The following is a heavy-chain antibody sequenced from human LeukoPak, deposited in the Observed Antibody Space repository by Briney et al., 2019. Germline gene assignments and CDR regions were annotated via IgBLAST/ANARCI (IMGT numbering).Heavy chain of an antibody. D-gene: IGHD3-22*01. CDR3: ARDGRYYDSSGYYYIDPYYGMDV. CDR1: GGTFSSYA. V-gene: IGHV1-69*04. CDR2: IIPIFGIA. Sequence: ASVKVSCKASGGTFSSYAISWVRQAPGQGLEWMGRIIPIFGIANYAQKFQGRVTITADKSTSTAYMELSSLRSEDTAVYYCARDGRYYDSSGYYYIDPYYGMDVWGQGTTVTVSS. J-gene: IGHJ6*02.